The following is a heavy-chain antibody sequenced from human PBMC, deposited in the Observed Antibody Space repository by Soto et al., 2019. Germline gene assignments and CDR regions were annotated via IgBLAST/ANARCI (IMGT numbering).Heavy chain of an antibody. CDR2: IIPIFGTA. D-gene: IGHD3-22*01. Sequence: GASVKVSCKASGGTFSSYAISWVRQAPGQGLEWMGGIIPIFGTANYAQKFQGRVTITADESTSTAYMELSSLRSEDTAVYYCATPTEYYDSSGRFHYWGPGTMVTVYS. V-gene: IGHV1-69*13. CDR3: ATPTEYYDSSGRFHY. J-gene: IGHJ4*02. CDR1: GGTFSSYA.